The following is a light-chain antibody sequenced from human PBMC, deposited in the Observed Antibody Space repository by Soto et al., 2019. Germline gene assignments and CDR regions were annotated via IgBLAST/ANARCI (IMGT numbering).Light chain of an antibody. J-gene: IGKJ5*01. CDR3: QQYNNWPFS. Sequence: EIVMTHSPATLSVSPCERATLSCSAGRSISSNYLAWYQQKPGQAPRLLIYGASTRATGIPARFSATGSETDFTLTISGLQSGDSAVYFCQQYNNWPFSFGQGTRLE. CDR2: GAS. V-gene: IGKV3-15*01. CDR1: RSISSN.